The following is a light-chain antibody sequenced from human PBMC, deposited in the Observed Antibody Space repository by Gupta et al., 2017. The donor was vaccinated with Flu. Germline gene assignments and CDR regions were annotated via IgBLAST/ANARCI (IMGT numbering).Light chain of an antibody. CDR2: DVS. J-gene: IGKJ1*01. CDR3: IQSNKTSWT. CDR1: QSLLYTDSKTY. Sequence: DLIMTQPPLSLSFTPGQPASIACKSSQSLLYTDSKTYMYWYLQKPGQPPNLLTYDVSRRFTGVPERFSGSGSGTDFTLNISRLQPEDFGFYYCIQSNKTSWTFGEGTKVQI. V-gene: IGKV2D-29*01.